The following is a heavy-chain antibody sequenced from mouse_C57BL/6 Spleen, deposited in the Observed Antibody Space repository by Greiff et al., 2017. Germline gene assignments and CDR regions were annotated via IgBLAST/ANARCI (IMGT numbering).Heavy chain of an antibody. D-gene: IGHD1-1*01. Sequence: DVKLVESGGGLVKLGGSLKLSCAASGFTFSDYGMHWVRQAPEKGLEWVAYISSGSSTIYYADTVKGRFTISRDNAKNTLFLQMTSLRSEDTAMYYCAKNNYYGSRYYAMDYWGQGTSVTVSS. CDR2: ISSGSSTI. CDR1: GFTFSDYG. CDR3: AKNNYYGSRYYAMDY. V-gene: IGHV5-17*01. J-gene: IGHJ4*01.